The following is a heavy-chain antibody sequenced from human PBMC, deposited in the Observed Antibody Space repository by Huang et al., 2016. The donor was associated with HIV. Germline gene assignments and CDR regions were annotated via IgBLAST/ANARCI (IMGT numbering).Heavy chain of an antibody. CDR3: ARTIAVSGTAY. Sequence: QVQLVESGGGVVHPGGSLTLSCAASGFTFDNYGMHWVRQAPGKGLEWVTFIKFDGSNKVYAEAVKGRFTISRDNSKSTLFLHMTRLRPEDTAVYYCARTIAVSGTAYWGQGTLVTVSS. D-gene: IGHD6-19*01. CDR1: GFTFDNYG. J-gene: IGHJ4*02. V-gene: IGHV3-30*02. CDR2: IKFDGSNK.